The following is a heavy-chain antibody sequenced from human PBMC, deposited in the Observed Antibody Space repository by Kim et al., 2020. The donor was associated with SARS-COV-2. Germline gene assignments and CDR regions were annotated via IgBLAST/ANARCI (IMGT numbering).Heavy chain of an antibody. V-gene: IGHV1-24*01. CDR3: ATLYSSSPPVDYYGMDV. J-gene: IGHJ6*02. CDR1: GYTLTELS. CDR2: FDPEDGET. D-gene: IGHD6-13*01. Sequence: ASVKVSCKVSGYTLTELSMHWVRQAPGKGLEWMGGFDPEDGETIYAQKFQGRVTMTEDTSTDTAYMELSSLRSEDTAVYYCATLYSSSPPVDYYGMDVWGQGTTVTVSS.